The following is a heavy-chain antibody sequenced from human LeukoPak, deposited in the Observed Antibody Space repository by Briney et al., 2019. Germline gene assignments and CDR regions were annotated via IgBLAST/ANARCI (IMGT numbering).Heavy chain of an antibody. D-gene: IGHD2-15*01. Sequence: GASVKVSCKASGYTFTDYYMHWVRQAPGQGLEWMGWISGYNGKTKYAQNLQDRVTMTTDTSTTTAYMELRSLRSDDTAVYYCARAGAVVDNWFDPWGQGTLVTVSS. J-gene: IGHJ5*02. CDR2: ISGYNGKT. V-gene: IGHV1-18*04. CDR3: ARAGAVVDNWFDP. CDR1: GYTFTDYY.